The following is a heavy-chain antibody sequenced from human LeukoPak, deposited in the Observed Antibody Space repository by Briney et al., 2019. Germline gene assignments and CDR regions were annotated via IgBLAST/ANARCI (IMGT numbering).Heavy chain of an antibody. CDR1: GFSLTTSGMR. J-gene: IGHJ4*02. CDR2: IDWDDDK. Sequence: SGPALVKPTQTLTLTCTFSGFSLTTSGMRVSWIRQPPGKALEWLARIDWDDDKFYSTSLKTRLTISKDTSKNQVVLTMTNMDPVDTATYDCARMDYDSSGYYFDYWGQGTLVTVSS. V-gene: IGHV2-70*04. CDR3: ARMDYDSSGYYFDY. D-gene: IGHD3-22*01.